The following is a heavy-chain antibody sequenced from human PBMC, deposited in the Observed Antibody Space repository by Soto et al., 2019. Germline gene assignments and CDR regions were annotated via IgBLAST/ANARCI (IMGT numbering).Heavy chain of an antibody. CDR1: GGTFSSYT. Sequence: QVRLVQAGAEVKKPGSSVEVSCKASGGTFSSYTISWVRQAPGQGLEWMGRIIPVLGIANYEQKFQGSVTITADKSTSTAYMELSSLRSEDTAVYYCARAAKHSGPDTHFDYWGQGTLVTVSS. V-gene: IGHV1-69*02. J-gene: IGHJ4*02. CDR2: IIPVLGIA. CDR3: ARAAKHSGPDTHFDY. D-gene: IGHD6-19*01.